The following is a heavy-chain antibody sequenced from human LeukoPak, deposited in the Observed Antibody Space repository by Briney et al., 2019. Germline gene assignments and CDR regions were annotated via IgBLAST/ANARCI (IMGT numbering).Heavy chain of an antibody. CDR1: GFTFSSYS. CDR3: ARDRGYYDSSGYYYVFNWFDP. CDR2: ISSSSSYI. D-gene: IGHD3-22*01. Sequence: GGSLRLSCAASGFTFSSYSMNWVRQAPGKGLEWVCSISSSSSYIYYADSVKGRFTISRDNAKNSLYLQMNSLRAEDTAVYYCARDRGYYDSSGYYYVFNWFDPWGQGTLVTVSS. J-gene: IGHJ5*02. V-gene: IGHV3-21*01.